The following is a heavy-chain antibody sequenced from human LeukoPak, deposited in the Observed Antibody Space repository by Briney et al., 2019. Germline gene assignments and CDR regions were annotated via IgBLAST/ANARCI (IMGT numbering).Heavy chain of an antibody. V-gene: IGHV3-74*01. CDR3: ARDACSGGTCYFGY. Sequence: GGSLRLSCAVSGFTSSRYWMHWVRQAPGQGLMWVSRINNDGSSTSYADSVKGRFTIFRDNAKNTVNLQMNSLRAEDTAVYYCARDACSGGTCYFGYWGQGTLVTVSS. J-gene: IGHJ4*02. D-gene: IGHD2-15*01. CDR1: GFTSSRYW. CDR2: INNDGSST.